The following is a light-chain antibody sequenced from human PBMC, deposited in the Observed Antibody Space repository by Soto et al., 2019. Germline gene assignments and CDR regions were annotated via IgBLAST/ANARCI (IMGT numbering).Light chain of an antibody. Sequence: EIVLTQSPGTLSLSPGERATLSCRASQSISANYLAWYQQKPGQSPRLLIYDASSRATGIPDRFSGSGSGTDFTLTISRLEPEDFAVYYCQQYQIARTFGPGTKVDIK. CDR1: QSISANY. V-gene: IGKV3-20*01. J-gene: IGKJ3*01. CDR2: DAS. CDR3: QQYQIART.